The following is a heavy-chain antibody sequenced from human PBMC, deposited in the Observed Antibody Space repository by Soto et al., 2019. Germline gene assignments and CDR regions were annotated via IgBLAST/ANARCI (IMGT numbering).Heavy chain of an antibody. J-gene: IGHJ4*02. Sequence: PGGSLRLSCTVSGFAFNNYGINWVRQAPGKGLEWVSSISKSDYTYYSDSVKGRFTISRDNAKNSVSLQTNTLRVEDTAVYYCAREDSIILPAVSDFWGQGTLVTVS. CDR3: AREDSIILPAVSDF. CDR1: GFAFNNYG. D-gene: IGHD2-2*01. CDR2: ISKSDYT. V-gene: IGHV3-21*01.